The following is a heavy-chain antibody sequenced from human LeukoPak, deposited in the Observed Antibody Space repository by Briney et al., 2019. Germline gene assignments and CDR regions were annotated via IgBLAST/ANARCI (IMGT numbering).Heavy chain of an antibody. D-gene: IGHD5-24*01. CDR2: IKEDGTET. V-gene: IGHV3-7*03. CDR3: AKEGRSLQTY. J-gene: IGHJ4*02. Sequence: GGSLRLSCAASGFMFSSNWMSWVRLAPGKGLEWVANIKEDGTETYYVDSVKGRFTISRDNAKNSLYLQMNSLRVEDTAVNYCAKEGRSLQTYWGQGTLVTVSS. CDR1: GFMFSSNW.